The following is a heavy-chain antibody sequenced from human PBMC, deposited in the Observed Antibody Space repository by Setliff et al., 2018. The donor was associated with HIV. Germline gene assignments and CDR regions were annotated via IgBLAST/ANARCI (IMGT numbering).Heavy chain of an antibody. CDR2: ISGTSSDT. V-gene: IGHV3-11*03. D-gene: IGHD3-22*01. CDR3: ARIKRGRGYGYYEDY. CDR1: GFTFRDYY. Sequence: TGGSLRLSCAATGFTFRDYYMSWIRQVPGKGLEWLSYISGTSSDTDYADSVKGRFTISRDNAKTSLYLQMNSLRAEDTAVYYCARIKRGRGYGYYEDYWGQGILVTVSS. J-gene: IGHJ4*02.